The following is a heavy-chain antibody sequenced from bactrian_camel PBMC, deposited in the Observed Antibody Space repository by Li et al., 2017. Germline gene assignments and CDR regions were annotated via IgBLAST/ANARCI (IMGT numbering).Heavy chain of an antibody. CDR1: GSAFSSGC. V-gene: IGHV3-3*01. CDR3: AAGERIMVGLWLECPSKDSQYKY. J-gene: IGHJ4*01. D-gene: IGHD1*01. Sequence: HVQLVESGGDSVQAGGSLRLSCKASGSAFSSGCMGWFRQVPEKKREGLAVIYTDGSTDHLPGGSAYYADSVKGRFTISQDKTENTVYLHMASLIPEDTAMYYCAAGERIMVGLWLECPSKDSQYKYWGQGTQVTV. CDR2: IYTDGSTDHLPGGSA.